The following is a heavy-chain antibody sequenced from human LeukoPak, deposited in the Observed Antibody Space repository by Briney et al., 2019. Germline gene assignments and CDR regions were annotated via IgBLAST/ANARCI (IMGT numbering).Heavy chain of an antibody. CDR3: ARGVNSGYFDY. CDR2: IYYSGST. J-gene: IGHJ4*02. V-gene: IGHV4-59*01. CDR1: GGSISSYY. Sequence: SETLSLTCTVSGGSISSYYWSWIRQPPGKGLEWIGYIYYSGSTNYNPSLKSRVTISVDTSKNQFSLKLSSATAADTAVYYCARGVNSGYFDYCGQGTLVTVSS. D-gene: IGHD1-26*01.